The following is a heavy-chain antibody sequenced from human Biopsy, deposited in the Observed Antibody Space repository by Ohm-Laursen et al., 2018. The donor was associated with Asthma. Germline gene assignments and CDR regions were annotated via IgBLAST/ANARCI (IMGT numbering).Heavy chain of an antibody. CDR2: ISHSGST. D-gene: IGHD2-21*01. CDR3: ARAQASQYYYGMDV. CDR1: GGSISSGGY. V-gene: IGHV4-30-2*01. J-gene: IGHJ6*02. Sequence: QTLSLTCAVSGGSISSGGYWTWIRQPPGKGLAWIGYISHSGSTYFNPSLKSRVTISLDRTKRQFSLKLSSVPAADTALYYCARAQASQYYYGMDVWGQGTTVIVSS.